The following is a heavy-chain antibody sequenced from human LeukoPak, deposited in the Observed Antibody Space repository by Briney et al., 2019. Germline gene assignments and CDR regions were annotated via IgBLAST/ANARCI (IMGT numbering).Heavy chain of an antibody. CDR1: GFTHSNYW. CDR3: ARDQTPFV. J-gene: IGHJ4*02. CDR2: IKPDGSEK. V-gene: IGHV3-7*01. Sequence: PGGSLRLSCAASGFTHSNYWMTWVRQAPGKGLEWVANIKPDGSEKYYVDSVKGRFTISGDNAKNSLYLQMNSLRAEDTAVYYCARDQTPFVWGQGTLVTVSS.